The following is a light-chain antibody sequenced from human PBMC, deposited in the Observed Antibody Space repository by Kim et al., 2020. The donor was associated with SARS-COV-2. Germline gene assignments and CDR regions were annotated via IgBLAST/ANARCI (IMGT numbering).Light chain of an antibody. CDR3: QQYSHWPLT. V-gene: IGKV3-15*01. CDR2: GAS. Sequence: ELVMTQSQATLSVSPGERATLSCRASQSVSSNLAWYQQKPGQAPRLLIYGASTRATGIPGRFSGSGSGTEFTLTISSLQSEDFALYYCQQYSHWPLTFGGGTQVDIK. CDR1: QSVSSN. J-gene: IGKJ4*01.